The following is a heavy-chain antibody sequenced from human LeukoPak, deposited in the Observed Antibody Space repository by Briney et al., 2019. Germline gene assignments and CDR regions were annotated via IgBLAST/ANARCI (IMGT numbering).Heavy chain of an antibody. J-gene: IGHJ1*01. CDR1: GFTFSSYS. CDR3: ARGTVTTYPFQH. CDR2: ISSSSSYI. Sequence: GGSLRLSCAASGFTFSSYSMNWVRQAPGKGLEWVSSISSSSSYIYYADSVKGRFTISRDNAKNSLYLQMNSLRAEDTAVYYCARGTVTTYPFQHRGQGTLVTVSS. V-gene: IGHV3-21*01. D-gene: IGHD4-17*01.